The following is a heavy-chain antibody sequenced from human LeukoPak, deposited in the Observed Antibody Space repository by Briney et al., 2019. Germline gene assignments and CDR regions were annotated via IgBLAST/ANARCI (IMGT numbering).Heavy chain of an antibody. D-gene: IGHD3-9*01. CDR3: ARATIVYQTVGYFDY. V-gene: IGHV1-69*05. CDR2: IIPIFGTA. J-gene: IGHJ4*02. CDR1: GGTFSSYA. Sequence: SVKVSCKASGGTFSSYAISWVRQAPGQGLEWMGGIIPIFGTASYAQKFQGRVTITTDESTSTAYMELSSLRSEDTAVYYCARATIVYQTVGYFDYWGQGTLVTVSS.